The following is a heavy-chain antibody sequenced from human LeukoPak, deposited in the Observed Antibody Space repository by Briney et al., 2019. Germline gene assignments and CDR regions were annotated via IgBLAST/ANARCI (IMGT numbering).Heavy chain of an antibody. CDR3: ARDLSAAFDF. V-gene: IGHV3-33*01. D-gene: IGHD6-19*01. Sequence: GGSLRLSCAASGFPFSSYGMHWVRQAPGKGLEWVARLVYDARSDYANSVKGRFSISRDDSKNTLFLDTSNLRVEDTALYYCARDLSAAFDFWGQGVLVTVSS. J-gene: IGHJ4*02. CDR1: GFPFSSYG. CDR2: LVYDARS.